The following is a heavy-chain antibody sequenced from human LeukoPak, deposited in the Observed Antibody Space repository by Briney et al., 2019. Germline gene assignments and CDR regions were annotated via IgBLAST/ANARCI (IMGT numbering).Heavy chain of an antibody. Sequence: ASVKVSCRASGYTFSSYDINWVRQATGQGLEWMGWMSPNSGNTGYAQKFQGRVTITRNTSISTAQTELSSLRSEDTAVYYCARAPKWQGYYYYMDVWGKGTTVTVSS. CDR2: MSPNSGNT. CDR3: ARAPKWQGYYYYMDV. D-gene: IGHD5-12*01. V-gene: IGHV1-8*03. J-gene: IGHJ6*03. CDR1: GYTFSSYD.